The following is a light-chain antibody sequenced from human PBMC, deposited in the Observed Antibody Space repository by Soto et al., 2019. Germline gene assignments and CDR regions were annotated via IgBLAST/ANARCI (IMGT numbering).Light chain of an antibody. CDR2: DVS. CDR1: SSDVGGYNY. V-gene: IGLV2-14*01. J-gene: IGLJ2*01. Sequence: SVLTQPASVTGSPGQSITISSTGTSSDVGGYNYVSWYQQHPGKAPKLMIYDVSNRPSGVSNRFSGSKSGNTASLTISGLQAEDEADYYCSSYTSSSTVFGGGTQLPVL. CDR3: SSYTSSSTV.